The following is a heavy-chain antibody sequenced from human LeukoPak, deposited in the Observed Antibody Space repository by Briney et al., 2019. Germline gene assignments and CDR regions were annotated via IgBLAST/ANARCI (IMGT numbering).Heavy chain of an antibody. CDR3: THRKGYTYFDY. Sequence: SGPRLVNPPQTFTMTCTFSGVSLRTSAVGVALIRQLPGKALEWLALIYWDGDKRYSPSLESRLTITKDTSKNQVVLTMTNMDPVDTATYYCTHRKGYTYFDYWGQGTLVTVSS. CDR2: IYWDGDK. V-gene: IGHV2-5*02. J-gene: IGHJ4*02. CDR1: GVSLRTSAVG. D-gene: IGHD5-18*01.